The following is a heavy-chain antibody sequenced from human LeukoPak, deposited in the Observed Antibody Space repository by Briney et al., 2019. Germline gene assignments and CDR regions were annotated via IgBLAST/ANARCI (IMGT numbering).Heavy chain of an antibody. D-gene: IGHD3-3*01. CDR1: GFTFSSYS. Sequence: PGGSLRLSCAASGFTFSSYSMNWVRQAPGKGLEWVSYISSSSSTIYYADSVKGRFTISRDNAKNPLYLQMNSLRAEDTAVYYCARDFWSGQIDYWGQGTLVTVSS. CDR2: ISSSSSTI. CDR3: ARDFWSGQIDY. J-gene: IGHJ4*02. V-gene: IGHV3-48*01.